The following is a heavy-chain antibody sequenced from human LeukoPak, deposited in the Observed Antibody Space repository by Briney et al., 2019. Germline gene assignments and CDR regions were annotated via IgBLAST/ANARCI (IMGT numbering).Heavy chain of an antibody. CDR3: AKSDPGSGNDY. J-gene: IGHJ4*02. Sequence: GGSLRLSCAASGFTFSSYGMSWVRQAPGKGLEWVAVISYDGSNKYYADSVKGRFTISRDNSKNTLYLQMNSLRAEDTAVYYCAKSDPGSGNDYWGQGTLVTVSS. CDR2: ISYDGSNK. CDR1: GFTFSSYG. D-gene: IGHD4-23*01. V-gene: IGHV3-30*18.